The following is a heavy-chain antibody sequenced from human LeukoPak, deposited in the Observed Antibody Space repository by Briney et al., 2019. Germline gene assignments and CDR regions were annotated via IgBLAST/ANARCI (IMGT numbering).Heavy chain of an antibody. D-gene: IGHD3-3*01. CDR1: GFTFSSYG. CDR3: AKDGSDFWGDYYFDY. CDR2: IRYDGSNK. V-gene: IGHV3-30*02. Sequence: GGSLRLSCAASGFTFSSYGMHWVRQAPGKGLEWVAFIRYDGSNKYYADSVKGRFTISRDNSKNMLYLQMNSLRAEDTAVYYCAKDGSDFWGDYYFDYWGQGTLVTVSS. J-gene: IGHJ4*02.